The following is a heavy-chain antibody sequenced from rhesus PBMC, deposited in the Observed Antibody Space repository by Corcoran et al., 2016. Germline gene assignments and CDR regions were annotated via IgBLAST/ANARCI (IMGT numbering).Heavy chain of an antibody. D-gene: IGHD1-20*01. V-gene: IGHV4-106*01. Sequence: QVQLQESGPGLVKPSETLSLTCAVSVGSISADYYWSWIRQSPGKGLEWLGYIKDIGGGTNSDPSLTKRSTITLPTSKNQFARKLSSVTATDAAVYYCARSIPYSWNNALGDAFDFWGQGLRVTVSS. CDR1: VGSISADYY. CDR2: IKDIGGGT. CDR3: ARSIPYSWNNALGDAFDF. J-gene: IGHJ3*01.